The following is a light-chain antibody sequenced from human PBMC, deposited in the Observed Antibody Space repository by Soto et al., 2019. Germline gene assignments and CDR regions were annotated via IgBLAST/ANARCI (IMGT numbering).Light chain of an antibody. V-gene: IGKV3-11*01. CDR3: QQRSNWPLLT. CDR2: GAS. CDR1: QRVSSH. J-gene: IGKJ4*01. Sequence: ETVMTQSPVTLSVSPGDTATLSCRASQRVSSHLAWYQQKPGQAPRLLIHGASSRATGIPDRFSGSGSGTDFTLTISSLEPEDFAVYYCQQRSNWPLLTFGGGTKVDVK.